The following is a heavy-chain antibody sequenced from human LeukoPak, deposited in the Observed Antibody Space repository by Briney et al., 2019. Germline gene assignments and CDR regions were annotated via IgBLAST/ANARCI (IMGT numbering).Heavy chain of an antibody. Sequence: ETLSLTCAVYGGSFSGYYWSWIRQPPGKGLEWVSSISSSSSYIYYADSVKGRFTISRDNAKNSLYLQMNSLRAEDTAVYYCAREQGGAISGLDAFDIWGQGTMVTVSS. V-gene: IGHV3-21*01. CDR1: GGSFSGYY. CDR3: AREQGGAISGLDAFDI. D-gene: IGHD3-16*02. CDR2: ISSSSSYI. J-gene: IGHJ3*02.